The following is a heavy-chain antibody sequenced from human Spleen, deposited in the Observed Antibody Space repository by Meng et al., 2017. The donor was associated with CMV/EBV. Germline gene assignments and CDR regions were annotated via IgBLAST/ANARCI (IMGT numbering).Heavy chain of an antibody. Sequence: FHGYSMHWGRQAPGQGLEWMGWINPYSGGTSYAQKFQGRVTMTRDTSIKTAYMELSILRSDDTAVYYCATLGYCSTSSCNLLRDFDFWGQGTLVTVSS. V-gene: IGHV1-2*02. D-gene: IGHD2-2*01. CDR2: INPYSGGT. J-gene: IGHJ4*02. CDR3: ATLGYCSTSSCNLLRDFDF. CDR1: FHGYS.